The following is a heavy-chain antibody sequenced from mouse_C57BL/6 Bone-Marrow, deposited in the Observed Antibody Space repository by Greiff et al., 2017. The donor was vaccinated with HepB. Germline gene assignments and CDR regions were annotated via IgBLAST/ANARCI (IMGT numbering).Heavy chain of an antibody. CDR2: IHPNSGST. CDR1: GYTFTSYW. J-gene: IGHJ4*01. D-gene: IGHD1-1*01. CDR3: ARTLLCYYGSSYAMDY. V-gene: IGHV1-64*01. Sequence: QVQLKQPGAELVKPGASVKLSCKASGYTFTSYWMHWVKQRPGQGLEWIGMIHPNSGSTNYNEKFKSKATLTVDKSSSTAYMQLSSLTSEDSAVYYCARTLLCYYGSSYAMDYWGQGTSVTVSS.